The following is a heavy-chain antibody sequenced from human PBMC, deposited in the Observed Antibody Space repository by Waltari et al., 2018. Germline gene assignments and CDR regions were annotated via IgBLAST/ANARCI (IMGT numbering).Heavy chain of an antibody. Sequence: EVQLLESGGGLVQPGGSLRLSCAASGFTFSSYAMSWVRQAPGKGLAWVSAISGSCGSTYYPDSLKVRFTISSDNSKNTLYLQMNSLLAEDTAVYYCAKDHSGWFPYFDYWGQGTLVTVSS. CDR3: AKDHSGWFPYFDY. V-gene: IGHV3-23*01. J-gene: IGHJ4*02. CDR2: ISGSCGST. CDR1: GFTFSSYA. D-gene: IGHD6-19*01.